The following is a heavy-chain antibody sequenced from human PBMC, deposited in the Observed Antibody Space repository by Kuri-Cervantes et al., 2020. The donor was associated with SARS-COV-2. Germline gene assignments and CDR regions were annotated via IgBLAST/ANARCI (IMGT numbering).Heavy chain of an antibody. V-gene: IGHV5-10-1*01. J-gene: IGHJ4*02. CDR2: IDPTDSYT. CDR1: GYSLTSYW. Sequence: GESLKISCKASGYSLTSYWITWVRQMPGKGLEWMGTIDPTDSYTNYSPSFQGHVTLSADKSISTAYLQWRSLKASDTAIYYCARHSNGWSSYFDYWGQGTLVTVSS. D-gene: IGHD6-19*01. CDR3: ARHSNGWSSYFDY.